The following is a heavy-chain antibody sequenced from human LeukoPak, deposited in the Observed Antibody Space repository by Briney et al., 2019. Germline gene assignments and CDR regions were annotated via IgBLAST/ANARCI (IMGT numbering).Heavy chain of an antibody. J-gene: IGHJ4*02. CDR3: ARDSYHGGPEGYFDY. Sequence: SETLSLTCTVSGGSISSHYWSWIRQPPGKGLEWIGYIYYSGSTNYNPSLKSRVTISVDTSKNQFSLKLSSVTAADTAVYYCARDSYHGGPEGYFDYWGQGTLVTVSS. V-gene: IGHV4-59*11. CDR1: GGSISSHY. CDR2: IYYSGST. D-gene: IGHD1-14*01.